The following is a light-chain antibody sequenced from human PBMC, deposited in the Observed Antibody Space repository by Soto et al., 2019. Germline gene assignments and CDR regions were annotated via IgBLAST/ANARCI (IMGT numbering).Light chain of an antibody. Sequence: HSVLTQPASVSGSPGQSITISCTGTSSDVGGYNYVSWYQQHPGKAPKLMIYEVSNRPSGVSTRFSGSKSGNTASLTISGLQAEDEADYYCSSYTISTTLVCRPGTKVTV. V-gene: IGLV2-14*01. CDR3: SSYTISTTLV. J-gene: IGLJ1*01. CDR1: SSDVGGYNY. CDR2: EVS.